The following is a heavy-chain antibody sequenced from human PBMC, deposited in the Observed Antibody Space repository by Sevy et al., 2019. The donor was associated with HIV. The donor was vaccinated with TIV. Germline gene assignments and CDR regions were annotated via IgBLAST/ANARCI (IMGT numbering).Heavy chain of an antibody. Sequence: GGSLRLSCAASGFTFSSYAMHWVRQAPGKGLEWVADISYDGSNKYYADSVKGRFTISRDNSKNTLYLQMNSLRAEDTAVYYCARDFLGYGYSGYGQGPYAFDIWGQGTMVTVSS. CDR3: ARDFLGYGYSGYGQGPYAFDI. J-gene: IGHJ3*02. CDR2: ISYDGSNK. CDR1: GFTFSSYA. V-gene: IGHV3-30-3*01. D-gene: IGHD5-12*01.